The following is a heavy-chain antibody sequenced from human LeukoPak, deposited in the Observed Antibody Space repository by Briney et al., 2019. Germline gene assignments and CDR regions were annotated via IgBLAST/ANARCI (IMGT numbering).Heavy chain of an antibody. J-gene: IGHJ4*02. D-gene: IGHD6-13*01. CDR3: ARGTDITATGSDF. V-gene: IGHV3-21*01. CDR1: GCTFSIYA. Sequence: GGSLRLSCAASGCTFSIYAMNWVRQAPGKGLEWVSSISSSSSYIYYADSMRGRFTISRDDAKNSLYLQMSSLRAEDTAVYYCARGTDITATGSDFWGQGTLVTVSS. CDR2: ISSSSSYI.